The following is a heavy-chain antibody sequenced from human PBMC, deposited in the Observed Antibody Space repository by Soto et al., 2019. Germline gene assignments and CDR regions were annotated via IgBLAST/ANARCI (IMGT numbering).Heavy chain of an antibody. V-gene: IGHV4-61*01. CDR1: GGSVSSGSYY. J-gene: IGHJ5*02. D-gene: IGHD3-3*01. CDR2: IYYSGST. CDR3: ARDDFGKERGWFDP. Sequence: NPSETLSLTCTVSGGSVSSGSYYWSWIRQPPGKGLEWIGYIYYSGSTNYNPSLKSRVTISVDTSKNQFSLKLSSVTAADTAVYYCARDDFGKERGWFDPWGQGTLVTVSS.